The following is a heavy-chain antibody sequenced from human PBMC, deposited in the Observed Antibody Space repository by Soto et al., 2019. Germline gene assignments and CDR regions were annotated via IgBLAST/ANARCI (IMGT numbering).Heavy chain of an antibody. CDR1: GGTFSSYT. V-gene: IGHV1-69*08. J-gene: IGHJ4*02. D-gene: IGHD3-22*01. CDR2: IIPILGIA. Sequence: QVQLVQSGAEVKKPGSSVKVSCKASGGTFSSYTISWVRQAPGQGLEWMGRIIPILGIANYAQKFQGRVTITADKSTSTAYMELSSLRSEDTAVYYCARDPGYYDSSGYWGQGTLVTVSS. CDR3: ARDPGYYDSSGY.